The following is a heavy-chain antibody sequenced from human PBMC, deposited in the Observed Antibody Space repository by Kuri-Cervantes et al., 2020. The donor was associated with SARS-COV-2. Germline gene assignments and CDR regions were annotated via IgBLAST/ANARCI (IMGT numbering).Heavy chain of an antibody. CDR2: ISYDGSNK. J-gene: IGHJ3*02. D-gene: IGHD7-27*01. V-gene: IGHV3-30*04. Sequence: GESLKISCAASGFTFSSYAMHWVRQAPGKGLEWVAVISYDGSNKYYADSVKGRSTISRDNSKNTLYLQMNSLRAEDTAVFYCARDGDDPTGERAFDIWGQGTMVTVSS. CDR1: GFTFSSYA. CDR3: ARDGDDPTGERAFDI.